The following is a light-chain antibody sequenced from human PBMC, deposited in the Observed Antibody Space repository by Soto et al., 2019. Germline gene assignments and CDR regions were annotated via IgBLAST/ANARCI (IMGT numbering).Light chain of an antibody. J-gene: IGKJ1*01. CDR2: DAS. V-gene: IGKV1-39*01. Sequence: DIQMTQSPSSLSASVGDRVTITCKASQDISNYLNWYQQKPGKAPKLLIYDASNLETGVPSRFSGSGSGTDFTLTISSLQPEDFATYYCQQSYSTPWTFCQGTKVDIK. CDR3: QQSYSTPWT. CDR1: QDISNY.